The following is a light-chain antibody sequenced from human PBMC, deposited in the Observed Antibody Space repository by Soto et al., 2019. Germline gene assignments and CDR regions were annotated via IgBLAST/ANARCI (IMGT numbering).Light chain of an antibody. J-gene: IGKJ4*01. CDR3: QQYGSSSLT. V-gene: IGKV3-20*01. CDR1: QSVSNNY. CDR2: DAS. Sequence: EIVLTQSPGTLSLSPGERASLSCRASQSVSNNYLAWYQQKPGQAPRLLIYDASRRATGIPHRFSGSGSGTDFTLTLSRLEPEDFAVYYCQQYGSSSLTFGGGTKVEIK.